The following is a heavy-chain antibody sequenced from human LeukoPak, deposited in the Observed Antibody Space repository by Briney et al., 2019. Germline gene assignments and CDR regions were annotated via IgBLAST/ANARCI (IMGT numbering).Heavy chain of an antibody. CDR1: GGSFSGYY. Sequence: SETLSLTCAVYGGSFSGYYWSWIRQPPGKGLEWIGEINHSGSTTYNPSLKSRVTISVDTSKNQFSLKLSSVTVADTAVYYCARGLDAFDIWGQGTMVTVSS. V-gene: IGHV4-34*01. J-gene: IGHJ3*02. CDR3: ARGLDAFDI. CDR2: INHSGST.